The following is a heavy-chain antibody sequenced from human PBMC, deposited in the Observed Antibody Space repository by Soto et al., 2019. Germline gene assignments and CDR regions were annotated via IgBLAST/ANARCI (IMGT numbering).Heavy chain of an antibody. D-gene: IGHD3-22*01. J-gene: IGHJ4*02. CDR3: ATSVASSGYYYFDY. V-gene: IGHV1-2*02. Sequence: GAPVKGSRKASGYTLNGQYMHWGRKAPGQGLEWMGGINPNSGGTNYAQKFQGRVTMTRDTSISTAYMELSRLRSDDTAVYYCATSVASSGYYYFDYWGQGTKVTVSS. CDR2: INPNSGGT. CDR1: GYTLNGQY.